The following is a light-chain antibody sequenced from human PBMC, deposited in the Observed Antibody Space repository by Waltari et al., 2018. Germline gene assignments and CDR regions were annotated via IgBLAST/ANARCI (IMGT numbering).Light chain of an antibody. V-gene: IGKV1-17*01. Sequence: DIQMSQSPSSLSASVGDRVIITYRASQDINKYLNWYQQKLGKAPKLLIYYGKSLASGVPSRFSGSGSGTEFTLTINSLQPEDFATYHCQQGKSHPYNFGQGTKVEI. J-gene: IGKJ2*01. CDR3: QQGKSHPYN. CDR1: QDINKY. CDR2: YGK.